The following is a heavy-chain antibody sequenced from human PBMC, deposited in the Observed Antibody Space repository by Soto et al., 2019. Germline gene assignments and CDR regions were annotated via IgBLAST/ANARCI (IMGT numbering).Heavy chain of an antibody. CDR3: VRTNPFYCYYGMDV. J-gene: IGHJ6*02. CDR1: GDSVSSNSAA. D-gene: IGHD3-9*01. CDR2: TYYRSKWYN. V-gene: IGHV6-1*01. Sequence: PSQTLSLTCVISGDSVSSNSAAWNWIRQSPSRGLEWLGRTYYRSKWYNDYAVSVKSRITINPDTSKNQFSLLLNSVTPEDTAVYSLVRTNPFYCYYGMDVCGQEPTVAV.